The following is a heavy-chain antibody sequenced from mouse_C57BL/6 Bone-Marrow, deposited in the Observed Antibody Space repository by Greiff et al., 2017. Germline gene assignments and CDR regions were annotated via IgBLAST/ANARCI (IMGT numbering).Heavy chain of an antibody. J-gene: IGHJ2*01. CDR2: IDPATGNT. V-gene: IGHV14-3*01. Sequence: EVQLQESVAELVRPGASVKLSCTASGFNIKNTYMHWVKQRPEQGLEWIGRIDPATGNTKYAPKFPGKATITADTYSNTAYLQLRSLTSEDSAVYFCATEGYLYYFDYWGQGTTLTVSS. CDR1: GFNIKNTY. CDR3: ATEGYLYYFDY. D-gene: IGHD3-1*01.